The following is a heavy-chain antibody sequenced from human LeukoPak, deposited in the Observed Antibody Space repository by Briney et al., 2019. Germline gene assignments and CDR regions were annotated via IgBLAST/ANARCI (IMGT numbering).Heavy chain of an antibody. V-gene: IGHV1-18*01. CDR3: ARTGDTAMAYDAFDI. CDR1: GYTFTSYG. CDR2: ISAYNGNT. D-gene: IGHD5-18*01. J-gene: IGHJ3*02. Sequence: GASVKVSCKASGYTFTSYGISWVRQAPGQGLEWMGWISAYNGNTNYAQKLQGRVTMTTDTSTSTAYMELRSLRSDDTAVYYCARTGDTAMAYDAFDIWGQGTMVTVSS.